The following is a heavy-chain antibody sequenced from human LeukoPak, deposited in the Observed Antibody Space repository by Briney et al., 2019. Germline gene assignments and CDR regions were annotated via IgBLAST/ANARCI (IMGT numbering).Heavy chain of an antibody. CDR2: VYTGGGT. Sequence: AGGSLRLSCAVSGFIVRTTYMSWVRQAPGKGPEWVSVVYTGGGTDYSDSVKGRFTISRDNSKNTLSLQMNSLRVEDTAIYYCTRSGYRHPYHFDSWGQGTLVTVSS. CDR3: TRSGYRHPYHFDS. D-gene: IGHD3-22*01. CDR1: GFIVRTTY. J-gene: IGHJ4*02. V-gene: IGHV3-53*01.